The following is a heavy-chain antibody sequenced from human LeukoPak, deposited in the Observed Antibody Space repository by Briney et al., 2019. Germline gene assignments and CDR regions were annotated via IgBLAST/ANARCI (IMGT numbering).Heavy chain of an antibody. D-gene: IGHD1-26*01. CDR1: GFTFDVYA. CDR2: ISWNSGSI. Sequence: GGSLRLSCAASGFTFDVYAMHWVRQAPGKGLEWVSGISWNSGSIGYADSVKGRFTISRDNAKNSLYLQMNSLRAEDTALYYCAKDKGGYFDYWGQGTLVTVSS. J-gene: IGHJ4*02. V-gene: IGHV3-9*01. CDR3: AKDKGGYFDY.